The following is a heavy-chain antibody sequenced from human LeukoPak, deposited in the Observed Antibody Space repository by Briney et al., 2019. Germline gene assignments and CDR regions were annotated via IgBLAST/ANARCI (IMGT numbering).Heavy chain of an antibody. Sequence: SETLSLTCTVSGVSVSSGSYYWSWIRRPPGKGLEWIGYIYYSGSTNYNPSLKSRVTISVDTSKNQFSLKLSSVTAADTAVYYCARSLTLSQWLVPRGVGPTRFAAGYWGQGTLVTVSS. CDR3: ARSLTLSQWLVPRGVGPTRFAAGY. CDR1: GVSVSSGSYY. CDR2: IYYSGST. D-gene: IGHD6-19*01. V-gene: IGHV4-61*01. J-gene: IGHJ4*02.